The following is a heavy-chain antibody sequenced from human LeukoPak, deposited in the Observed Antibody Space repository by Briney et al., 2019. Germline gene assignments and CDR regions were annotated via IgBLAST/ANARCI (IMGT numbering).Heavy chain of an antibody. Sequence: SETLSLTCSVSGGPISSSTYYWGWIRQPPGKGLEWIGEINHSGSTNYNPSLKSRVTISVDTSRNQFSLKLSSVTAADTAVYYCARGILTGNGWYGFWNYWGQGTLVTVSS. CDR2: INHSGST. CDR1: GGPISSSTYY. D-gene: IGHD6-19*01. V-gene: IGHV4-39*07. CDR3: ARGILTGNGWYGFWNY. J-gene: IGHJ4*02.